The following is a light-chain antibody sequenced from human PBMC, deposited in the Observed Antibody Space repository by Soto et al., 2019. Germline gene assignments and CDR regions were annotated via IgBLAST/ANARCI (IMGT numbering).Light chain of an antibody. J-gene: IGKJ5*01. V-gene: IGKV3-11*01. Sequence: EIVLTRSPATLSLSPGERATLSCRASQSVSSYLAWYQQKPGQAPRLLIYDASNRATGIPARFSGSGSGTDFTLTISSLEPEDFAVYYCQQRSNLPRATLGQGTRLEIK. CDR2: DAS. CDR3: QQRSNLPRAT. CDR1: QSVSSY.